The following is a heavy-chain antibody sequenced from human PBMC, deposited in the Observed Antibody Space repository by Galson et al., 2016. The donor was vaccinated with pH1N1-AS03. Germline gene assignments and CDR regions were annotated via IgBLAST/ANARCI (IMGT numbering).Heavy chain of an antibody. Sequence: SVKVSCKASGYTFTHFGISWVRQAPGQGLECLGWISTYTGETNYAQKFQGRVTMTTDTSTNTVYMELRTLTSDDTALYYCARGTISGVDLLRRFDAWGQGTLVTVSS. CDR2: ISTYTGET. CDR3: ARGTISGVDLLRRFDA. V-gene: IGHV1-18*01. CDR1: GYTFTHFG. D-gene: IGHD3-3*01. J-gene: IGHJ5*02.